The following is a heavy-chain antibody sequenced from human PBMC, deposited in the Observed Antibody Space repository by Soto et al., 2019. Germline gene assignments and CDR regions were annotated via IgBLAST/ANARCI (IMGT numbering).Heavy chain of an antibody. V-gene: IGHV4-59*01. CDR1: GGSISSYY. J-gene: IGHJ4*02. CDR2: MHYSGST. D-gene: IGHD3-22*01. CDR3: ARESVSKHTNGYFYNYLDY. Sequence: QVQLQESGPGLVKPSETLSLTCTVSGGSISSYYWSWIRQPPGKGLEWIGYMHYSGSTNYNPSLKSRVTISIDTSKNQFSLKLSSVTAADTAVYFCARESVSKHTNGYFYNYLDYWGQGTLVTVSS.